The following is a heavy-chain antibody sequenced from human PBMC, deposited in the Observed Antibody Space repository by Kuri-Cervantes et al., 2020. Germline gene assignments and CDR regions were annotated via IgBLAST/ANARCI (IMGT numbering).Heavy chain of an antibody. D-gene: IGHD3-10*01. Sequence: ASVKVSCKASGYTFTSYDINWVRQATGQGLEWMGWMNPNSGNTGYAQKFQGRVTMTRNTSTSTAYMELSSLRSEDTAVYYCARVRSYLRRSPRENWFDPWGQGTLVTVSS. CDR2: MNPNSGNT. J-gene: IGHJ5*02. CDR1: GYTFTSYD. CDR3: ARVRSYLRRSPRENWFDP. V-gene: IGHV1-8*01.